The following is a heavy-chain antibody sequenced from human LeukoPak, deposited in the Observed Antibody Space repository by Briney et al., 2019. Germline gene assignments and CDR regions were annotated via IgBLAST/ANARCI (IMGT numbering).Heavy chain of an antibody. CDR3: AGLSHRRSYHYFDY. CDR2: INHSGST. D-gene: IGHD1-26*01. Sequence: SETLSLTCAVYGGSFSGYYWSWIRQPPGKGLEWIGEINHSGSTNYNPSLKSRVTISVDTSKNQFSLKLSSVTAADTAVYYCAGLSHRRSYHYFDYWGQGTLVTVSS. J-gene: IGHJ4*02. V-gene: IGHV4-34*01. CDR1: GGSFSGYY.